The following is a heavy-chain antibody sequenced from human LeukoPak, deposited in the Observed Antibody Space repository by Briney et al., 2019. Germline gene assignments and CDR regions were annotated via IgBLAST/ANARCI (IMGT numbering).Heavy chain of an antibody. D-gene: IGHD4-17*01. CDR3: ARGGDHTVTTFGYYYYMDV. V-gene: IGHV4-34*01. Sequence: PSETLSLTCAVHGGSFSGYYWSWIRQPPGKGLEWIGEINHSGSTNYNPSLKSRVTISVDTSKNQFSLKLSSGTAADTAVYYCARGGDHTVTTFGYYYYMDVWGKGTTVTVSS. CDR2: INHSGST. CDR1: GGSFSGYY. J-gene: IGHJ6*03.